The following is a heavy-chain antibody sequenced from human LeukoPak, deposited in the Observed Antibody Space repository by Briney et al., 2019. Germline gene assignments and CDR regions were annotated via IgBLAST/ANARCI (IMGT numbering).Heavy chain of an antibody. V-gene: IGHV3-23*01. J-gene: IGHJ2*01. CDR2: VIGGGVNT. CDR1: GLIFTTYA. D-gene: IGHD3-16*02. Sequence: GGSLRLSCASSGLIFTTYAMSWVRQPPRRGLEGMASVIGGGVNTYYADSVKGRFTVSRDTSKKTLSLQMKSPRDRDTAIYYCARCTSPLDYWYFDLWGRGTLVTVSS. CDR3: ARCTSPLDYWYFDL.